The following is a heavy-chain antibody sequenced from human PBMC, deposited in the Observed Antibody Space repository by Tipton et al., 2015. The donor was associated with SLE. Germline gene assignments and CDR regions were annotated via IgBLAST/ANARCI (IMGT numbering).Heavy chain of an antibody. V-gene: IGHV4-59*12. D-gene: IGHD6-13*01. CDR2: IHYSGST. CDR3: ARGRIAAAGTINWFDP. Sequence: TLSLTYTVSGGSISNYYWSWIRQSPGRGLEWIGYIHYSGSTNYNPSLKSRVTMSVDTSKNQFSLKLSSVTAADTAVYYCARGRIAAAGTINWFDPWGQGTLVTVSS. CDR1: GGSISNYY. J-gene: IGHJ5*02.